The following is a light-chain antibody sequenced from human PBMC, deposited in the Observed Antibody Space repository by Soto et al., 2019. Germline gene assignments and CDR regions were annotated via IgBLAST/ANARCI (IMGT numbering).Light chain of an antibody. CDR2: EVS. CDR1: SSDVGGYNY. CDR3: SSYTSSSHVV. V-gene: IGLV2-14*01. J-gene: IGLJ2*01. Sequence: QSALTQPASVSGSPGQSITISCTGTSSDVGGYNYVSWYQQHPGKAPKLMIYEVSNRPSGVSNRFSGSKSGNTDYLTISGLQAEDEAAYYCSSYTSSSHVVFGGGTKLTV.